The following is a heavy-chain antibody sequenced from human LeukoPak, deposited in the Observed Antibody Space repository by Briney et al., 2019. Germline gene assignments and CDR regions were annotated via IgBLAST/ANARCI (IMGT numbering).Heavy chain of an antibody. V-gene: IGHV3-33*01. CDR2: IWYDGSNK. D-gene: IGHD2-2*02. CDR1: GFTFSSYG. Sequence: PGGSLRLSCAASGFTFSSYGMHWVRQAPGKGLEWVAVIWYDGSNKYYADSVKGRFTISRDNSKNTLYLQMNSLRAEDTAVYYCARDHCSSTSCYKGTGYYYYMDVWGKGTTVTVSS. J-gene: IGHJ6*03. CDR3: ARDHCSSTSCYKGTGYYYYMDV.